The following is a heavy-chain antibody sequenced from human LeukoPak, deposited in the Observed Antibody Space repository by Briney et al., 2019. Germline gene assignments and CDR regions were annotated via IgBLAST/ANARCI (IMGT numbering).Heavy chain of an antibody. Sequence: SETLSLTCAVYGGSFSGYYWSWIRQPPGKGLEWIGEINHSGSTNYNPSLKSRVTISVDTSKNQFSLKLSSVTAADTAVYYYARGLRRKFANDGRYGSGSYEYWGQGTLVTVSS. CDR2: INHSGST. CDR3: ARGLRRKFANDGRYGSGSYEY. J-gene: IGHJ4*02. D-gene: IGHD3-10*01. CDR1: GGSFSGYY. V-gene: IGHV4-34*01.